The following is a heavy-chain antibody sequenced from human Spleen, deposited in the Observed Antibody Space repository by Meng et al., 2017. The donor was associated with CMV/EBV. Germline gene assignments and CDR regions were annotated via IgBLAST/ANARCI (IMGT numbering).Heavy chain of an antibody. CDR3: ATVPGLGYCSSTSCYTGGY. V-gene: IGHV4-59*01. CDR1: GGSISSYY. D-gene: IGHD2-2*02. CDR2: IYYSGST. J-gene: IGHJ4*02. Sequence: SETLSLTCTVSGGSISSYYWSWIRQSPGKGLEWIGYIYYSGSTNYNPSLKSRVTISVDTSKNQFSLKLSSVTAADTAVYYCATVPGLGYCSSTSCYTGGYWGQGTLVTVSS.